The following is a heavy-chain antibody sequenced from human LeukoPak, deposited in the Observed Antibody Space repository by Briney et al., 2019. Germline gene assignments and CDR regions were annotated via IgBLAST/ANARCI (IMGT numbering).Heavy chain of an antibody. CDR3: AKRGDSSGYLYYFDY. CDR2: SAGSGGST. J-gene: IGHJ4*02. D-gene: IGHD3-22*01. V-gene: IGHV3-23*01. CDR1: GFTFPRHA. Sequence: PGGSLRLSCAAAGFTFPRHAMSWVRQAPGKGLEWVASSAGSGGSTYYADSVKGRFTISRDNSKNTLYLQMNSLRAEDTAVYYCAKRGDSSGYLYYFDYWGQGTLVTVSS.